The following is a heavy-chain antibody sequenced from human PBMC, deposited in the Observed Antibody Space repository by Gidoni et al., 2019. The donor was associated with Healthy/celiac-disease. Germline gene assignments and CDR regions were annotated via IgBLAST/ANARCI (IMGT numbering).Heavy chain of an antibody. CDR2: IYWNDDK. Sequence: QITLQDSGPTLVKPTQPLTLTCPFSGFSLSTSGVGVGWIRQPPGKALEWLALIYWNDDKRYSPSLKSRLTITKDTSKNQVVLTMTNMDPVDTATYYCAHSIGDCSGGSCYFDYWGQGTLVTVSS. CDR1: GFSLSTSGVG. CDR3: AHSIGDCSGGSCYFDY. V-gene: IGHV2-5*01. J-gene: IGHJ4*02. D-gene: IGHD2-15*01.